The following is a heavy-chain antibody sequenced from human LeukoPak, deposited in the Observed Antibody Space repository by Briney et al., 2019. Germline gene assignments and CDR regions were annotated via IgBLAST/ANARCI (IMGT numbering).Heavy chain of an antibody. CDR2: IYYSGST. CDR3: ARSARGSESYGEFDP. CDR1: GGSISSYY. D-gene: IGHD3-10*01. Sequence: SETLSLTCTVSGGSISSYYWSWIRQPPGKGLEWIGYIYYSGSTNYNPSLKSRVTISVDTSKNQFSLKLSSVTAADTAVYYIARSARGSESYGEFDPWGQGTLVTVSS. J-gene: IGHJ5*02. V-gene: IGHV4-59*13.